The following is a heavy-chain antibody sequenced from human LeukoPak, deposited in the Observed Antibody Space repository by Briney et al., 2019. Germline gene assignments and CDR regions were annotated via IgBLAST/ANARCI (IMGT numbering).Heavy chain of an antibody. D-gene: IGHD2/OR15-2a*01. V-gene: IGHV1-46*01. J-gene: IGHJ6*03. CDR1: GYTFSNFG. Sequence: GASVKVSCKASGYTFSNFGISWVRQAPGQGLEWMGIINPSGGATSYAQKFQGRVTMTWDMSTRAVYMELSGLRSEDTAVYYCAMPTNSATFDSYYYYMDVWGKGTTVTVSS. CDR2: INPSGGAT. CDR3: AMPTNSATFDSYYYYMDV.